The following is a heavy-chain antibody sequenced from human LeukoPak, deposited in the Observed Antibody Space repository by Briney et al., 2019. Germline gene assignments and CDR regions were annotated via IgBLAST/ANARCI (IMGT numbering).Heavy chain of an antibody. CDR2: IYPGDSDT. CDR3: ARHERVLLWFGELTIDY. J-gene: IGHJ4*02. Sequence: GESLKISCKGSGYSFTSYWIGWVRQMPGKGLEWMGIIYPGDSDTRYSPSFQGQVTISADKSISTAYLQWSSLKASDTAMYYCARHERVLLWFGELTIDYWGQGTLVTVSS. V-gene: IGHV5-51*01. D-gene: IGHD3-10*01. CDR1: GYSFTSYW.